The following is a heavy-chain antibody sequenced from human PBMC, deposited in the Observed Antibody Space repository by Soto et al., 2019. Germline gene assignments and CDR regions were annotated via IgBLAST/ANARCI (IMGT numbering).Heavy chain of an antibody. Sequence: QVQLQESGPGRVKPSQTLSLTCTVSGGSISSGGDYWSWIRQHPGKGLEWMGYIYYSGSTYYNPSLKSRVTISVDTSKNQFSLRLSSVTAADTAVYYCASRAYCSSTSCYGDWYFDLWGRGTLVTVSS. V-gene: IGHV4-31*03. D-gene: IGHD2-2*01. J-gene: IGHJ2*01. CDR3: ASRAYCSSTSCYGDWYFDL. CDR1: GGSISSGGDY. CDR2: IYYSGST.